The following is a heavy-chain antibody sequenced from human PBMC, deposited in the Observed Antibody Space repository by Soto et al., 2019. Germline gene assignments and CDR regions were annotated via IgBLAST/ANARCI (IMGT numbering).Heavy chain of an antibody. Sequence: SETLSLTCTFSVGSISTYYWNCIRHPPGKGLEWIGYIYYSGSTNYNPSLKSRVSMSVHTSKNQFSLKLSSVTAADTAVYYCASAFTGPYFYYMQVWGQGTTVNLSS. CDR2: IYYSGST. CDR1: VGSISTYY. V-gene: IGHV4-59*01. J-gene: IGHJ6*01. CDR3: ASAFTGPYFYYMQV. D-gene: IGHD3-10*01.